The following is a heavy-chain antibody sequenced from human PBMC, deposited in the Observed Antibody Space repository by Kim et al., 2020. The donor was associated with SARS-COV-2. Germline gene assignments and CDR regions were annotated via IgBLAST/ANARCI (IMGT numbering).Heavy chain of an antibody. CDR2: ISPSGTFA. CDR1: GFTFRDFY. Sequence: GGSLRLSCAASGFTFRDFYMSWIRQAPGKGPEWLSYISPSGTFASYADPVKGRFTISRDSADNSVFLQMNNLRDDDTAVYYCATDRPAWWGQGTLGTVSS. CDR3: ATDRPAW. V-gene: IGHV3-11*05. J-gene: IGHJ4*02.